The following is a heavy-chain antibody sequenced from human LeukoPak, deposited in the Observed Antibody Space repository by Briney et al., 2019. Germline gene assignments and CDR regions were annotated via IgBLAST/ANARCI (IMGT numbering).Heavy chain of an antibody. J-gene: IGHJ3*02. CDR2: INPNSGGT. V-gene: IGHV1-2*02. Sequence: ASVKVSFKASGYTFTGYYMHWVRQAPGQGLEWMGWINPNSGGTNYAQKFQGRVTMTRDTSISTAYMELSRLRSDDTAVYYCARALGTVVTLKIWGQGTMVTVSS. CDR3: ARALGTVVTLKI. CDR1: GYTFTGYY. D-gene: IGHD4-23*01.